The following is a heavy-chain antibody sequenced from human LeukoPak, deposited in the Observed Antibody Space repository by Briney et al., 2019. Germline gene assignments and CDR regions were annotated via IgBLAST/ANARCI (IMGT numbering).Heavy chain of an antibody. CDR3: ARGDTITRALDY. V-gene: IGHV4-34*01. J-gene: IGHJ4*02. D-gene: IGHD3-10*01. Sequence: PSETLSLTCAVYGGFFSGYYWSWIRQPPGKGLEWIGEINHSGSANSNPSLKRRVTISVDTSKNQFSLKLSSVAAADTAVYYCARGDTITRALDYWGQGTLVTVSS. CDR2: INHSGSA. CDR1: GGFFSGYY.